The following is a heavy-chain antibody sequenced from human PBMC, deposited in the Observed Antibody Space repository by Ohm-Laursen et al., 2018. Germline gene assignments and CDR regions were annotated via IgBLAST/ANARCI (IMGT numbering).Heavy chain of an antibody. V-gene: IGHV3-48*03. J-gene: IGHJ4*02. CDR1: GFTFSSYE. Sequence: GSLRLSCAASGFTFSSYEMNWVRQAPGKGLEWVSYISSSGTTIYYADSVKGRFTISRDNAKSSLYLQMNSLRAEDTAVYYCAKGMLRGAPYYFDYWGQGTLVTVSS. CDR2: ISSSGTTI. D-gene: IGHD3-10*01. CDR3: AKGMLRGAPYYFDY.